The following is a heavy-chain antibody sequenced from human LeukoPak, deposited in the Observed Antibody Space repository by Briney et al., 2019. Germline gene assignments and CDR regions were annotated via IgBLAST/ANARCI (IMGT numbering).Heavy chain of an antibody. D-gene: IGHD5-12*01. CDR1: GFTFSSYA. CDR2: IKQDGVEI. Sequence: GGSLRLSCAASGFTFSSYAMSWVRQAPGKGLEWVANIKQDGVEIHYADFVKGRFTISRDNAENSLYLQMNSLRDEDTAVYYCARAMGSGYDYWGQGTLVTVSS. J-gene: IGHJ4*02. V-gene: IGHV3-7*02. CDR3: ARAMGSGYDY.